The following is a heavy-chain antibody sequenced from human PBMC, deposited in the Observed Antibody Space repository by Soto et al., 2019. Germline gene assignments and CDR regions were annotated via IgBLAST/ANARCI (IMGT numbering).Heavy chain of an antibody. J-gene: IGHJ4*02. CDR1: GFTFSGYW. D-gene: IGHD4-17*01. Sequence: PGGSLRLSCAVSGFTFSGYWMHWVRQAPGKGLVWVSRINSDGSTTSYADSVKGRFTISRDNAKNTLYLQMDSLRAEDTAVYYCASAKIGDYFQVYWGQRTPVTVSS. V-gene: IGHV3-74*01. CDR2: INSDGSTT. CDR3: ASAKIGDYFQVY.